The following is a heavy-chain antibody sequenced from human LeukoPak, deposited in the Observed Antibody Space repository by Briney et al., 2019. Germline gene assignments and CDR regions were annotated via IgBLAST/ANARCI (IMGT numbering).Heavy chain of an antibody. D-gene: IGHD2-8*01. CDR1: GFTFISYS. CDR3: ARIYLKMASAS. Sequence: PGGSLRLSCAAPGFTFISYSMSWVRQAPGKGLEWVANIKEDGSEKYYVDSVKGRFTISRDNAKNSVSLQMNSLRAEDTAVYYCARIYLKMASASWGQGTLVTVSS. CDR2: IKEDGSEK. J-gene: IGHJ5*02. V-gene: IGHV3-7*01.